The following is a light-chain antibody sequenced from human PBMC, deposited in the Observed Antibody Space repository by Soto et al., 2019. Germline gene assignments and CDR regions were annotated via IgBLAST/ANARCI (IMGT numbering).Light chain of an antibody. Sequence: IQLTQSPSSRSASVGDRVTITCRASQGISSHLAWYQQRPGKAPVLLIYGASNLQSGVPSRFSGSGSGTAFTLTISSLQPEDFATYYCQQFSGYPLTFGQGTRLEIK. CDR2: GAS. J-gene: IGKJ5*01. V-gene: IGKV1-9*01. CDR1: QGISSH. CDR3: QQFSGYPLT.